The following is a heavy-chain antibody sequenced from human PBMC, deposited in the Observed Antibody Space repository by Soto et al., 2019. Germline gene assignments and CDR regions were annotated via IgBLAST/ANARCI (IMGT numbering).Heavy chain of an antibody. V-gene: IGHV3-30*18. CDR2: ISYDGSNK. CDR1: GFTFSSYG. J-gene: IGHJ4*02. CDR3: AKDTSEADYYFDY. D-gene: IGHD6-25*01. Sequence: AGGSLRLSCAASGFTFSSYGMHWVRQAPGKGLEWVAVISYDGSNKYYADSVKGRFTISRDNSKNTLYLQMNSLRAEDTAVYYCAKDTSEADYYFDYWGQGTLVTVSS.